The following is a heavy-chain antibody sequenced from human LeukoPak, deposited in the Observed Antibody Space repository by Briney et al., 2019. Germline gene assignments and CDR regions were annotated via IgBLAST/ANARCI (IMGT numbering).Heavy chain of an antibody. V-gene: IGHV3-48*03. CDR2: ISSSGFTK. J-gene: IGHJ5*02. CDR1: GFTFSSYE. CDR3: ARDFLGRGYPPMFAP. Sequence: PGGSLRLSCAASGFTFSSYEMNWVRQAPGKGLEWSSYISSSGFTKYYAYSVSGLFTISRDNAKNSLYLQINSLGAEETAVYSCARDFLGRGYPPMFAPWGQGTLVTVPS. D-gene: IGHD3-22*01.